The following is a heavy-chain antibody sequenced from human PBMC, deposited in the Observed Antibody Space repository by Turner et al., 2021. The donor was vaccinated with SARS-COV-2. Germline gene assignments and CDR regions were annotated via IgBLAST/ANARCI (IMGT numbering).Heavy chain of an antibody. J-gene: IGHJ6*02. CDR3: ATDEAAMVRGVIPYYYYGMDV. CDR2: VDPEDGET. CDR1: GYTFTDYY. D-gene: IGHD3-10*01. V-gene: IGHV1-69-2*01. Sequence: EVQLVQSGAEVKKHGATVKITCKVSGYTFTDYYMHWVQQAPGKGLEWMGLVDPEDGETIYAEKFQGRVTITADTSTDTAYMELSSLRSEDTAVYYCATDEAAMVRGVIPYYYYGMDVWGQGTTVTVSS.